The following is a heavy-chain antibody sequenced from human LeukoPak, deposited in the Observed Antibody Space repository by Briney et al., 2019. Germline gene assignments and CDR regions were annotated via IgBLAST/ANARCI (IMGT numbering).Heavy chain of an antibody. V-gene: IGHV4-34*01. CDR2: INHSGST. CDR1: GGSFSGYY. J-gene: IGHJ4*02. D-gene: IGHD2-8*01. CDR3: ARRESGVQDY. Sequence: SETLSLTCAVYGGSFSGYYWSWIRQPPGKGLEWIGEINHSGSTNYNPSLKSRVTISVDTSKNQFPLKLSSVTAADAAVYYCARRESGVQDYWGQGTLVTVSS.